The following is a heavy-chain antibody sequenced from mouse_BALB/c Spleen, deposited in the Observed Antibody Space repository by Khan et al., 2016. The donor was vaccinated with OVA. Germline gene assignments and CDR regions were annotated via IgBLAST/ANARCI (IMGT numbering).Heavy chain of an antibody. D-gene: IGHD2-4*01. Sequence: QVQLKQSGPGLVQPSQSLSITCTVSGFSLTNFGVHWIRQSPGRGLEWLGVIWGGGSTDYSAAFISRLSISKDNPKSQGFFKMNSLQPNDTAIYYCASLYEYGEGIAYWGQGTLVTVSA. CDR3: ASLYEYGEGIAY. CDR2: IWGGGST. CDR1: GFSLTNFG. J-gene: IGHJ3*01. V-gene: IGHV2-2*02.